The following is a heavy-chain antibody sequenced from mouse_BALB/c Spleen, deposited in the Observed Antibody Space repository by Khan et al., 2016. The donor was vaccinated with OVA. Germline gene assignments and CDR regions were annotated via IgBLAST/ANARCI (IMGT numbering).Heavy chain of an antibody. J-gene: IGHJ3*01. CDR1: GYTFTSYW. CDR2: INPSNGRT. V-gene: IGHV1S81*02. D-gene: IGHD2-4*01. Sequence: QVQLKQSGAELVKPGASVKLSCKASGYTFTSYWMHWVKQRPGQGLEWIGEINPSNGRTNYNEKFKSKATLTVDKSSNTAYMQLSSLTSEDSAVYYCARSTMSTTEFAYWGQGTLVTVSA. CDR3: ARSTMSTTEFAY.